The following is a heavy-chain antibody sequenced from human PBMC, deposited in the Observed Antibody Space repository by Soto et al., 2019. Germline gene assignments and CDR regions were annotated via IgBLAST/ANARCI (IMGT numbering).Heavy chain of an antibody. D-gene: IGHD6-13*01. J-gene: IGHJ6*02. CDR2: INHSGST. CDR3: ARSTAHSWYTHYYYYYGMDV. Sequence: SETLSLTCAVYGGSFSGYYWSWIRQPPGKGLEWIGEINHSGSTNYNPSLKSRVTISVDTSKNQFSLKLSSVTAADTAVYYCARSTAHSWYTHYYYYYGMDVWGQGTTVTVSS. V-gene: IGHV4-34*01. CDR1: GGSFSGYY.